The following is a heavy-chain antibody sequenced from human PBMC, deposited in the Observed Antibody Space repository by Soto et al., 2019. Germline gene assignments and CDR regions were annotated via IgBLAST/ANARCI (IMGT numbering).Heavy chain of an antibody. D-gene: IGHD3-9*01. V-gene: IGHV3-66*01. CDR1: GFTVSSNY. CDR2: IYSGGST. J-gene: IGHJ2*01. Sequence: PGGSLRLSCAASGFTVSSNYMSWVRQAPGKGLEWVSVIYSGGSTYYADSVKGRFTISRDNSKNTLYLQMNSLRAEDTAVYYCAREAEYYDILNGAWYFDLWGRGTLVTVYS. CDR3: AREAEYYDILNGAWYFDL.